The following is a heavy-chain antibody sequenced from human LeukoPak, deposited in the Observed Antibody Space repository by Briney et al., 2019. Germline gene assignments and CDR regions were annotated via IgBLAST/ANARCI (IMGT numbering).Heavy chain of an antibody. J-gene: IGHJ4*02. D-gene: IGHD6-19*01. CDR2: INPSGGST. CDR3: ARDLSSGFSDY. Sequence: ASVKVSCKASGYTFTSYYMHWVRQAPGQGLEWMGIINPSGGSTSYAQKFQGRVTMTRDMSTSTVYMELSSLRSEDTAVYYCARDLSSGFSDYWGQGTLVTVSS. CDR1: GYTFTSYY. V-gene: IGHV1-46*01.